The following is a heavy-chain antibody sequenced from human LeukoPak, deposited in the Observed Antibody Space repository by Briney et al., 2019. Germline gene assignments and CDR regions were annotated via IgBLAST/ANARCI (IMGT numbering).Heavy chain of an antibody. Sequence: GGSLRLSCAASGFTFSSYWMHWVRQAPGKGLVWVSRINSDGSSTSYADSVKGRFTISKDNAKNTLYLQMNSLRAEDTAVYYCSGTYYYYMDVWGKGTTVTIPS. D-gene: IGHD3-10*01. CDR1: GFTFSSYW. J-gene: IGHJ6*03. CDR3: SGTYYYYMDV. CDR2: INSDGSST. V-gene: IGHV3-74*01.